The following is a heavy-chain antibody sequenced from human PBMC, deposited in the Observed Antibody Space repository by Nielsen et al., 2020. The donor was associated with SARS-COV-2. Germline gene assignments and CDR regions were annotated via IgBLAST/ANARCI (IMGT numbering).Heavy chain of an antibody. CDR2: IYPRDSDT. J-gene: IGHJ4*02. V-gene: IGHV5-51*01. CDR3: ARSTYGGSTDY. D-gene: IGHD4-23*01. Sequence: GESLKISCQGSGYTFTSYWIGWVRQMPGKGLEWMGVIYPRDSDTRYNPSLQGQVTISADKSISTVYLQWSGLKASDSAMYYCARSTYGGSTDYWGQGTLVTVSS. CDR1: GYTFTSYW.